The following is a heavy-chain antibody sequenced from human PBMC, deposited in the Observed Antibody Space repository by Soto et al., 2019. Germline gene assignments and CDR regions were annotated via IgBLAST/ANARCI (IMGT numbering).Heavy chain of an antibody. D-gene: IGHD2-2*01. J-gene: IGHJ6*03. CDR3: ARGDCSSTSCYLVVGYMDV. Sequence: GGSLRLSCAASGFTFSSYSMNWVRQAPGKGLEWVSYISSSSTIYYADSVKGRFTISRDNAKNSLYLQMNSLRAEDTAVYYCARGDCSSTSCYLVVGYMDVWGKGTTVTVS. CDR2: ISSSSTI. CDR1: GFTFSSYS. V-gene: IGHV3-48*01.